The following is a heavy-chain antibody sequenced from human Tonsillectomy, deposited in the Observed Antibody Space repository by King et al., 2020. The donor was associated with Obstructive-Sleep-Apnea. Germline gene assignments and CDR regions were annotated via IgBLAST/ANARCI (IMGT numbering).Heavy chain of an antibody. CDR1: GFTFSSYA. Sequence: VQLVESGGGVVQPGRSLRLSCAASGFTFSSYAMHWVRQAPGKGLEWVAVISYDGSNKYYADSVKGRFTISRDNSKNTLYLQMNSLRAEDTAVYYCARDSLRYSGSYYALLYYFDYWGQGTLVTVSS. D-gene: IGHD1-26*01. V-gene: IGHV3-30-3*01. CDR3: ARDSLRYSGSYYALLYYFDY. CDR2: ISYDGSNK. J-gene: IGHJ4*02.